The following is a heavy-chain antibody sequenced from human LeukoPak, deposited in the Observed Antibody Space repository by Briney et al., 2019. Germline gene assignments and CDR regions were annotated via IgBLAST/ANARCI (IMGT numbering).Heavy chain of an antibody. CDR3: AREIFHGSGSPRMDV. Sequence: GESLRLSCVASGFTFSDYSMNWVRQAPGRGLEYIAYMSISGSTIKYAESVKGRFTISRDNAQDSLFLHMNSLRAEDTAVYYCAREIFHGSGSPRMDVWGQGTTVTVSS. J-gene: IGHJ6*02. D-gene: IGHD3-10*01. V-gene: IGHV3-48*04. CDR1: GFTFSDYS. CDR2: MSISGSTI.